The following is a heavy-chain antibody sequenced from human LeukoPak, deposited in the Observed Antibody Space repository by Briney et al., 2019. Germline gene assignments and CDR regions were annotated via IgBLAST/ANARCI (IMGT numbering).Heavy chain of an antibody. CDR3: ARRYCTNGVCHRWFDP. CDR2: IIPIFGTA. D-gene: IGHD2-8*01. J-gene: IGHJ5*02. V-gene: IGHV1-69*05. CDR1: GGTFSSYA. Sequence: SVKVSCKASGGTFSSYAISWVRQAPGQGLEWMGGIIPIFGTANYAQKFQGRVTITRDTSASTAYMELSSLRSEDTAVYYCARRYCTNGVCHRWFDPWGQGTLVTVSS.